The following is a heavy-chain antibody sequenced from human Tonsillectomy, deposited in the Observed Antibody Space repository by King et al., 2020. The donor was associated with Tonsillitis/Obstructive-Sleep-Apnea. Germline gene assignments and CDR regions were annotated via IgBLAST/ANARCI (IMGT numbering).Heavy chain of an antibody. D-gene: IGHD3-3*01. CDR3: ARDYDFWSGGGYYYYGMDV. J-gene: IGHJ6*02. CDR2: ISSSGSSI. Sequence: VQLVESGGGLVQPGGSLRLSCAASGFTFSHYEMNWVRQAPGKGLEWVSYISSSGSSIYYADSVKGRFTISRDNAKNSLYLQMNSLRPEDTAIYYCARDYDFWSGGGYYYYGMDVWGQGTTVTVSS. CDR1: GFTFSHYE. V-gene: IGHV3-48*03.